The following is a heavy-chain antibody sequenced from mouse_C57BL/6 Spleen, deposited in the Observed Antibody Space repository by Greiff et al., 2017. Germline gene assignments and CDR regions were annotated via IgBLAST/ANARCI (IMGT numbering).Heavy chain of an antibody. Sequence: QVQLQQSGAELVKPGASVKLSCKASGYTFTSYWMHWVKQRPGQGLEWIGMIHPNSGSTNYNEKFKSKATLTVDKSSSTAYMQRSSLTSEDSAVYYCARDGGYDYDEDYWGQGTTLTVSS. CDR3: ARDGGYDYDEDY. J-gene: IGHJ2*01. V-gene: IGHV1-64*01. D-gene: IGHD2-4*01. CDR1: GYTFTSYW. CDR2: IHPNSGST.